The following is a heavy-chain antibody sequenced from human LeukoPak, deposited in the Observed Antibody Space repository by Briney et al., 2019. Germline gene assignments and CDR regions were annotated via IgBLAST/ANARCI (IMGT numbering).Heavy chain of an antibody. CDR1: GYSISSGYY. D-gene: IGHD2-2*01. CDR3: ARGRSTGYYYYMDV. CDR2: INHSGST. V-gene: IGHV4-38-2*02. Sequence: PSETLSLTRTVSGYSISSGYYWGWIRQPPGKGLEWIGEINHSGSTNYNPSLKSRVTISVDTSKNQFSLKLSSVTAADTAVYYCARGRSTGYYYYMDVWGKGTTVTVSS. J-gene: IGHJ6*03.